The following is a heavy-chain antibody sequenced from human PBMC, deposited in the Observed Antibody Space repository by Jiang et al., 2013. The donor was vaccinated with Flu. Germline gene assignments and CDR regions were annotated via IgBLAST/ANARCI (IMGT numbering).Heavy chain of an antibody. Sequence: GAEVKKPGASVKVSCKASGYTFTSYYMHWVRQAPGQGLEWMGIINPSGGSTSYAQKFRGRVTMTRDTSTSTVYMELSSLRSEDTAVYYCAREGQGQYGMDVWGQGTTVTVSS. CDR3: AREGQGQYGMDV. J-gene: IGHJ6*02. CDR1: GYTFTSYY. V-gene: IGHV1-46*01. CDR2: INPSGGST.